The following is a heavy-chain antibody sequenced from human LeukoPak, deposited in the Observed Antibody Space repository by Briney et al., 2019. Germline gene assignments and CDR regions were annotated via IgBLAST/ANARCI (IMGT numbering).Heavy chain of an antibody. CDR2: IRFNGGLS. CDR1: GFTFSTYA. V-gene: IGHV3-23*01. CDR3: ASTASYCGFDCYSYFDY. Sequence: GGSLRLSCAASGFTFSTYAMSWVRQAPGLGLEWVSSIRFNGGLSYYADSVKGRFTISRDNSKNTLFLQMDSLRADDTAFYYCASTASYCGFDCYSYFDYWGQGILVTVSS. J-gene: IGHJ4*02. D-gene: IGHD2-21*02.